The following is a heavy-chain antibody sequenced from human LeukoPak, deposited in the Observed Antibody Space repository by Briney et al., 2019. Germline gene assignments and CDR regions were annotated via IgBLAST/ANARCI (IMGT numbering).Heavy chain of an antibody. J-gene: IGHJ6*02. Sequence: SETLSLTCTVSGGSISSGGYYCSWIRQHPGKGLEWIGYIYYSGSTYYNPSLKSRVTISVDTSKNQFSLKLSSVTAADTAVYYCARDVVVAANPAGYYYYGMDVWGQGTTVTVSS. V-gene: IGHV4-31*03. CDR2: IYYSGST. CDR3: ARDVVVAANPAGYYYYGMDV. D-gene: IGHD2-15*01. CDR1: GGSISSGGYY.